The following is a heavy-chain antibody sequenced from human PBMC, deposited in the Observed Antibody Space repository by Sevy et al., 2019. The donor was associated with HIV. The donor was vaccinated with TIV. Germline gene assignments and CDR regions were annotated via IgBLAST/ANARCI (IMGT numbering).Heavy chain of an antibody. V-gene: IGHV4-4*02. Sequence: SETLSLTCTVSGDSIISSHWWSWFRQTPGKGLEWIGDMYHRGTTNYNPSLKTRVIISVDKSKNQFFLKLSSVTAADPAVYYCAAAAGTDILGYYFGSWVQGRSVTVSS. D-gene: IGHD6-25*01. CDR3: AAAAGTDILGYYFGS. CDR2: MYHRGTT. J-gene: IGHJ4*02. CDR1: GDSIISSHW.